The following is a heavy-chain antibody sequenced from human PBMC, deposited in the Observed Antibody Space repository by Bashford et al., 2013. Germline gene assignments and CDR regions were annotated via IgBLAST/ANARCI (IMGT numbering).Heavy chain of an antibody. V-gene: IGHV5-51*01. CDR2: IYPGDSDT. D-gene: IGHD1-26*01. CDR3: ARRGSYSSILSGEHDDAFDI. J-gene: IGHJ3*02. CDR1: GYSFTSYW. Sequence: GESLKISCKGSGYSFTSYWIGWVRQMPGKGLEWMGIIYPGDSDTRYSPSFQGQVTISADKSISTAYLQWSSLKASDTAMYYCARRGSYSSILSGEHDDAFDIWGQGTMVTVSS.